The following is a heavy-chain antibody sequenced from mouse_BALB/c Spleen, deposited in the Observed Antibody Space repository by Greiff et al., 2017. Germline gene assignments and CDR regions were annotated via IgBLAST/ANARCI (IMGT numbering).Heavy chain of an antibody. CDR1: GFTFSSFG. CDR2: ISSGSSTI. V-gene: IGHV5-17*02. Sequence: EVKLMESGGGLVQPGGSRKLSCAASGFTFSSFGMHWVRQAPEKGLEWVAYISSGSSTIYYADTVKGRFTISRDNPKNTLFLQMTSLRSEDTAMYYCARQVYYGSHWYFDVWGAGTTVTVSS. J-gene: IGHJ1*01. D-gene: IGHD1-1*01. CDR3: ARQVYYGSHWYFDV.